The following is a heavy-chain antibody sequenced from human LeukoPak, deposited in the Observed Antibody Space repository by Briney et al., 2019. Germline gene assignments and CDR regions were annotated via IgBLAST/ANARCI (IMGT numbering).Heavy chain of an antibody. CDR3: AKMSRRQQMMTTVTRYYFDY. Sequence: PGGSLRLSCAASGFTFSSYAMSWVRQAPGKGLEWVSAISGSGGSTYYADSVKGRFTISRDNSKNTLYLQMNSLRAEDTAVYYCAKMSRRQQMMTTVTRYYFDYWGQGTLVTVSS. V-gene: IGHV3-23*01. J-gene: IGHJ4*02. D-gene: IGHD4-11*01. CDR1: GFTFSSYA. CDR2: ISGSGGST.